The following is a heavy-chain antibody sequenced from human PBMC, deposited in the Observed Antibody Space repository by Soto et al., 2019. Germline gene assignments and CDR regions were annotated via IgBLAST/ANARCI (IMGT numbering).Heavy chain of an antibody. J-gene: IGHJ6*02. CDR3: ARQPLGGYDFWSGYQNYYYYGMDV. D-gene: IGHD3-3*01. CDR2: IYYSGST. CDR1: GGSISSGGYY. V-gene: IGHV4-31*03. Sequence: PSETLSLTCTVSGGSISSGGYYWSWIRQHPGKGLEWIGYIYYSGSTYYNPSLKSRVTISVDTSKNQFSLKLSSVTAADTAVYYCARQPLGGYDFWSGYQNYYYYGMDVWGQGTTVTVSS.